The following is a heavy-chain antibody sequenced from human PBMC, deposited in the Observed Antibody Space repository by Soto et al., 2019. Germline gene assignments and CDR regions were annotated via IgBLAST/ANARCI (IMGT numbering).Heavy chain of an antibody. V-gene: IGHV1-18*01. D-gene: IGHD3-3*01. J-gene: IGHJ3*02. CDR1: GYTFTSYG. CDR2: ISAYNGNT. Sequence: ASVKVSCKASGYTFTSYGISWVRQAPGQGLEWMGWISAYNGNTNYAQKLQGRVTMTTDTSTSTAYMELRSLRSDDTAVYYCARAAEWDYDFWSGYRSSLAFDIWGQGTMVTVSS. CDR3: ARAAEWDYDFWSGYRSSLAFDI.